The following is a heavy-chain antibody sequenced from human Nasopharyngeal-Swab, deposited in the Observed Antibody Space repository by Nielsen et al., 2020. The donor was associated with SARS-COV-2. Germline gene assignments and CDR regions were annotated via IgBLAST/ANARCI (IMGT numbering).Heavy chain of an antibody. CDR2: ITPSGGAT. CDR3: AREPGGIVAPGRHFDP. J-gene: IGHJ5*02. Sequence: ASVKVSCKASGFTFNQYYMHWVRQAPGQGLEGMGVITPSGGATNYARKFQGRVTMTRDPSTSTVYLDLSSLKSEDTAVYFCAREPGGIVAPGRHFDPWGQGTLVTVSS. V-gene: IGHV1-46*02. D-gene: IGHD6-13*01. CDR1: GFTFNQYY.